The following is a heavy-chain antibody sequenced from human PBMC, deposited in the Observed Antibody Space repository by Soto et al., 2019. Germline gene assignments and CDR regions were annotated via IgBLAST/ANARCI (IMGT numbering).Heavy chain of an antibody. Sequence: QVQLVESGGGVVQPGRSLRLSCAAPGFTFSSYGMHWVRQAPGKGLEWVAVISYDGSNKYYADSVKGRFTISRDNSKNTLYLQMNSLRAEDTAVYYCAIYSSGWYPLDYWGQGTLVTVSS. J-gene: IGHJ4*02. CDR1: GFTFSSYG. V-gene: IGHV3-30*03. CDR2: ISYDGSNK. D-gene: IGHD6-19*01. CDR3: AIYSSGWYPLDY.